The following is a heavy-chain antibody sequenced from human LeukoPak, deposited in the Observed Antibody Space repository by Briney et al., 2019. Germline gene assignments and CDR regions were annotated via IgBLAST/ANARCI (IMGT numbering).Heavy chain of an antibody. CDR1: GFTFSSYE. Sequence: GGSLRLSCAASGFTFSSYEMNWVRQAPGKGLEWVSYISSSGSTTYYADSVKGRFTISRDNAKNSLYLQMNSLRAEDTAVYYCASDSTNRLYYYYCMDIWGQGTTVTVSS. CDR2: ISSSGSTT. V-gene: IGHV3-48*03. CDR3: ASDSTNRLYYYYCMDI. J-gene: IGHJ6*02. D-gene: IGHD2/OR15-2a*01.